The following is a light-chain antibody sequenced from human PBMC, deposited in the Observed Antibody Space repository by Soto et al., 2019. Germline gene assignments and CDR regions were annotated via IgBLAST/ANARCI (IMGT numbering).Light chain of an antibody. V-gene: IGKV3-11*01. CDR1: QSVLYY. CDR3: QQRADWPIT. J-gene: IGKJ5*01. Sequence: EIVVTQSPVTLTLSPGERATLSCRASQSVLYYLAWYQQKPGQAPRLLIYDASDRATGIPARFSASGSGTDFTLTISSLEPEDFAVYYCQQRADWPITFGQGTRLEIK. CDR2: DAS.